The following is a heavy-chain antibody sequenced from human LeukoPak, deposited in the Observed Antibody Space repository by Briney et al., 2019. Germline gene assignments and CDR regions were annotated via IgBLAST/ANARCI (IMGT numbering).Heavy chain of an antibody. Sequence: GGSLRLSCATSGFTFSSYAMNWVRQAPGKELECVSFISTSGDFTYYAASVKGRFTVSRDNSKNTLYLQMNSLRAGDTAVYYCAGCSGGSCYSRGKYGVDVWGQGTTVIVSS. V-gene: IGHV3-23*01. CDR1: GFTFSSYA. D-gene: IGHD2-15*01. J-gene: IGHJ6*02. CDR3: AGCSGGSCYSRGKYGVDV. CDR2: ISTSGDFT.